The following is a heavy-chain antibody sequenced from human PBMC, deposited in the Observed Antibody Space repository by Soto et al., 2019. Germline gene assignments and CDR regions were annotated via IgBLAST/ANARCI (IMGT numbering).Heavy chain of an antibody. Sequence: GGSLRLSCAASGFTFSSYSMNWVRQAPGKGLEWVSSISSSSSYIYYADSVKGRFTISRDNAKNSLYLQMNSLRAEDTAVYYCARGLSGVYTAMVPAFRDYWGQGTLVTVSS. CDR1: GFTFSSYS. V-gene: IGHV3-21*01. CDR2: ISSSSSYI. D-gene: IGHD5-18*01. J-gene: IGHJ4*02. CDR3: ARGLSGVYTAMVPAFRDY.